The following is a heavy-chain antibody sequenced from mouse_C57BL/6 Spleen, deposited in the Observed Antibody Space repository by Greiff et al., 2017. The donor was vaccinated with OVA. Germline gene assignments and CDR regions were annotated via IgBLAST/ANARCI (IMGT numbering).Heavy chain of an antibody. J-gene: IGHJ2*01. V-gene: IGHV3-6*01. CDR3: AREGGLTGVFDY. D-gene: IGHD4-1*01. Sequence: DVKVEESGPGLVKPSQSLSLTCSVTGYSITSGYYWNWIRQFPGNKLEWMGYISYDGSNNYNPSLKNRISITRDTSKNQFFLKLNSVTTEDTATYYCAREGGLTGVFDYWGQGTTLTVSS. CDR1: GYSITSGYY. CDR2: ISYDGSN.